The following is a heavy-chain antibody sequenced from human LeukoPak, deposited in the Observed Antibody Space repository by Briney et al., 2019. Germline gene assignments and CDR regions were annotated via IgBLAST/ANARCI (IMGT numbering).Heavy chain of an antibody. CDR2: ISYDGSIK. Sequence: PGRSLRLSCAASGFTFSSYAMRWVRQAPGKGVEWGTIISYDGSIKYQADSVKGRFTISRDNSKNTLYLQMNSPRAEDTAVYYCARDRSANSRVYYFDYWGQGTLVTVSS. V-gene: IGHV3-30-3*01. CDR3: ARDRSANSRVYYFDY. J-gene: IGHJ4*02. D-gene: IGHD4/OR15-4a*01. CDR1: GFTFSSYA.